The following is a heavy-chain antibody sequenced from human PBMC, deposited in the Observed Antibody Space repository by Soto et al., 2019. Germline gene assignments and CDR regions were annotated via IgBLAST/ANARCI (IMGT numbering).Heavy chain of an antibody. CDR2: ISYDGSNK. V-gene: IGHV3-30-3*01. J-gene: IGHJ4*02. D-gene: IGHD3-3*01. CDR1: GFTFSSYA. CDR3: ARDLHPVLGFWEWLLYIGQFGY. Sequence: GGSLRLSCAASGFTFSSYAMHWVRQAPGKGLEWVAVISYDGSNKYYADTVKGRFTISRDNSQNTLYLQMNTLRAEDTGVYYCARDLHPVLGFWEWLLYIGQFGYWGQGTLVTVSS.